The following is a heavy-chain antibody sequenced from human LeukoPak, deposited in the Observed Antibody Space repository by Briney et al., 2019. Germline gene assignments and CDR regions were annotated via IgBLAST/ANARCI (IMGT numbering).Heavy chain of an antibody. V-gene: IGHV4-34*01. J-gene: IGHJ4*02. CDR2: INHSGST. D-gene: IGHD4-17*01. CDR3: ARMPTFGDYEFDY. CDR1: GGSFSGYY. Sequence: SETLSLTCAVYGGSFSGYYWSWIRQPPGKGLEWIGEINHSGSTNYNPSLKSRVTISVDTSKNQFSQKLSSVTAADTAVYYCARMPTFGDYEFDYWGQGTLVTVSS.